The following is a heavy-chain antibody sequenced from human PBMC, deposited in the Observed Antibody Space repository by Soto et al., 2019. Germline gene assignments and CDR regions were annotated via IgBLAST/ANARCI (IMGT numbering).Heavy chain of an antibody. Sequence: PGESLKISCKGSGYSFTSYWIGWVRQMPGKGLEWMGRIDPSDSYTNYSPSFQGHVTISADKSISTAYLQWSSLKASDTAMYYCARHVNSLTMVYYYYYGMDVWGQGTTVTVSS. CDR2: IDPSDSYT. CDR3: ARHVNSLTMVYYYYYGMDV. V-gene: IGHV5-10-1*01. CDR1: GYSFTSYW. D-gene: IGHD3-10*01. J-gene: IGHJ6*02.